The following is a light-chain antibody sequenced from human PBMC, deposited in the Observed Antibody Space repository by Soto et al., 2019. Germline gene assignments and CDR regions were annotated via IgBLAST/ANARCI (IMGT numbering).Light chain of an antibody. V-gene: IGKV3-15*01. Sequence: EIVMTQSPATLSVSPGERATLSCRASQSFSSNLAWYQHKPGQPPRRLIYGASTRATGIPDRFSGSGSGTEFTLPISCLQSEDCAVFYFHQHNNWPPETFAQGTKVEIK. CDR3: HQHNNWPPET. J-gene: IGKJ1*01. CDR1: QSFSSN. CDR2: GAS.